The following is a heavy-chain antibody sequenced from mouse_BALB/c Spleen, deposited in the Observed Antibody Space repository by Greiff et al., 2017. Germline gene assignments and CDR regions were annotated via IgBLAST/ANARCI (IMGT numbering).Heavy chain of an antibody. CDR3: ARLRRVAY. CDR1: GFTFSSYA. V-gene: IGHV5-9-4*01. Sequence: EVQLVESGGGLVKPGGSLKLSCAASGFTFSSYAMSWVRQSPERRLEWVAEISSGGSYTYYPDTVTGRFTISRDNAKNTLYLEMSSLRSEDTAMYYCARLRRVAYWGQGTLVTVSA. J-gene: IGHJ3*01. D-gene: IGHD2-12*01. CDR2: ISSGGSYT.